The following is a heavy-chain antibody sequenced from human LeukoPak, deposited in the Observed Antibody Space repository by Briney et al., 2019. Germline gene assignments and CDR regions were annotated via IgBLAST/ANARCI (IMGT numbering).Heavy chain of an antibody. J-gene: IGHJ4*02. V-gene: IGHV3-21*01. CDR1: GFTFSTYS. CDR3: AREGTGYCSGRSCPFDY. D-gene: IGHD2-15*01. CDR2: IISSSNYI. Sequence: GGSLRLSCAGSGFTFSTYSIHWVRQAPGKGLEWVSSIISSSNYIYYADSVKGRFTISRDNAKNSLYLQMNSLRAEDTAVYYCAREGTGYCSGRSCPFDYWGQGSLVTVSS.